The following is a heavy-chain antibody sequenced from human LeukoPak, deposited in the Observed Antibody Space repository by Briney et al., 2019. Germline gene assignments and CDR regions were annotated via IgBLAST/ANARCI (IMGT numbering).Heavy chain of an antibody. D-gene: IGHD3-10*01. CDR3: ARDPGYGLGVDYGDY. J-gene: IGHJ4*02. CDR1: GFTFSSYA. Sequence: GGSLRLSCAASGFTFSSYAMSWVRQAPGKGLEWLSVIHRGGNTYYADSVKGRFTISRDSSKNTVFLQMDSLRAEDTAVYYCARDPGYGLGVDYGDYWGQGTLVTVSS. V-gene: IGHV3-66*01. CDR2: IHRGGNT.